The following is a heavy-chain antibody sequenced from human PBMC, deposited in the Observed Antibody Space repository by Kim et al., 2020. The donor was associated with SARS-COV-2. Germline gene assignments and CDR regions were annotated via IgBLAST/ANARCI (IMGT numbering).Heavy chain of an antibody. Sequence: SETLSLTCTVSGGSISSSSYYWGWIRQPPGKGLEWIGSIYYSGSTYYNPSLKSRVTISVDTSKNQFSLKLSSVTAADTAVYYCASLRIYSSGWYPAIQHWGQGTLVTVSS. CDR3: ASLRIYSSGWYPAIQH. D-gene: IGHD6-19*01. V-gene: IGHV4-39*01. CDR2: IYYSGST. J-gene: IGHJ1*01. CDR1: GGSISSSSYY.